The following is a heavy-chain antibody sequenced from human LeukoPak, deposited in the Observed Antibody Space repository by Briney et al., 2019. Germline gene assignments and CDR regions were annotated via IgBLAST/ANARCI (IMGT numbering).Heavy chain of an antibody. Sequence: GGSLRLSCAASGFTFSSYAMSWVRQAPGKGLEWVSAISGSGGSTYYADSVKGRFTISRDNSKNTLYLQMNSLRAEDTAVYYCAKDYYDSSGYVCCGDYWGQGTLVTVSS. D-gene: IGHD3-22*01. J-gene: IGHJ4*02. CDR1: GFTFSSYA. CDR2: ISGSGGST. CDR3: AKDYYDSSGYVCCGDY. V-gene: IGHV3-23*01.